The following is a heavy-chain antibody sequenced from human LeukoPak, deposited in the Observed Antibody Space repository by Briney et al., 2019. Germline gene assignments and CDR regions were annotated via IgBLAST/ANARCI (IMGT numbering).Heavy chain of an antibody. CDR1: GYTFTSYD. D-gene: IGHD3-3*01. CDR2: MYPNSGNT. V-gene: IGHV1-8*03. Sequence: GASVKVSCKASGYTFTSYDINWVRQATGQGLEWMGWMYPNSGNTGYAQKFQGRVTITRNTSISTAYMELSSLRSEDTAVYYCARVGYYDFWSGYYEYWGQGTLVTVSS. CDR3: ARVGYYDFWSGYYEY. J-gene: IGHJ4*02.